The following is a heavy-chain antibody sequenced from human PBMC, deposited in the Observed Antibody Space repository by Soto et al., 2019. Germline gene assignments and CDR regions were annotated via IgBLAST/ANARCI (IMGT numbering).Heavy chain of an antibody. Sequence: ASVKVSCKASGYTFTSYNINWVRQAPGQGLEWVAGSNSNSGNSDHAQKFQGRLTVTRDTSISTAYMELSSLRSDDTAVYYCVLLGAFDHRGPRPLVTVSS. CDR1: GYTFTSYN. V-gene: IGHV1-8*01. CDR2: SNSNSGNS. CDR3: VLLGAFDH. J-gene: IGHJ4*02. D-gene: IGHD3-3*01.